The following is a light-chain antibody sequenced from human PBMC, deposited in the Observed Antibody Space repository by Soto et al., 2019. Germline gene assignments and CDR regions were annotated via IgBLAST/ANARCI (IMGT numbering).Light chain of an antibody. CDR2: YDD. J-gene: IGLJ1*01. Sequence: SFLTQPPSVSEAPRQRVTISCSGSSSNIGNNAVNWYQQLPGKAPKLLIYYDDLLPSGVSDRFSGSKSGTSASLAISGLQSEDEADYYCAAWDDSLNGYVFGTGTKVTVL. CDR3: AAWDDSLNGYV. V-gene: IGLV1-36*01. CDR1: SSNIGNNA.